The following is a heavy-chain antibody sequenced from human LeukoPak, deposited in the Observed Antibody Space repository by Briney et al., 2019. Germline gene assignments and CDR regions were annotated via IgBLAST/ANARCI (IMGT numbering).Heavy chain of an antibody. V-gene: IGHV1-69*05. Sequence: SVKVSCKASGGTFGSYAISWVRQAPGQGLEWMGRIIPIFGTANYAQKFQGRVTITTDESTSTAYMELSSLRSEDTAVYYCASGEYYYDSSGYLPGGYFDYWGQGTLVTVSS. CDR3: ASGEYYYDSSGYLPGGYFDY. CDR1: GGTFGSYA. J-gene: IGHJ4*02. CDR2: IIPIFGTA. D-gene: IGHD3-22*01.